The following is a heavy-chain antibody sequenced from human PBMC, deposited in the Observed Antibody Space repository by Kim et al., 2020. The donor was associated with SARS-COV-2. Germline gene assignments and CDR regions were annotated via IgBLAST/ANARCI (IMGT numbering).Heavy chain of an antibody. Sequence: YADSGKARVTTSRDNPKTTLYLPMNSRRAEDTAVYYCARGGSGSLDYWGQGTLVTVSS. D-gene: IGHD3-16*01. V-gene: IGHV3-74*01. CDR3: ARGGSGSLDY. J-gene: IGHJ4*02.